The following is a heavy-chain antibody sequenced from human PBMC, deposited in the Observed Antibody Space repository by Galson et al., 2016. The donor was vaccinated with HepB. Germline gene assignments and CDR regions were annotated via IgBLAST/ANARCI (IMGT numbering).Heavy chain of an antibody. J-gene: IGHJ4*02. CDR3: ARRGNWKLDY. D-gene: IGHD1-20*01. Sequence: QSGAEVNKPGESLKISCKGSGYSFTSYWIVWVRQMPGQGLEWMASIYPGDSTTRYSPSFQGQVTFSTDNSISSAFLHWGTLKSPDTAIYYCARRGNWKLDYWGQGTLVTVSS. CDR2: IYPGDSTT. V-gene: IGHV5-51*01. CDR1: GYSFTSYW.